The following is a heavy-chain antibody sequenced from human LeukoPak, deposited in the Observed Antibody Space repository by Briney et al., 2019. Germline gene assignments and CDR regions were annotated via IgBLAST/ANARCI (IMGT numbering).Heavy chain of an antibody. CDR2: IHPVDSDT. D-gene: IGHD3-10*01. J-gene: IGHJ6*03. CDR3: TRPTYYYHSSGPNYYMDV. V-gene: IGHV5-51*01. CDR1: GYTFGTSW. Sequence: GESLRISCKASGYTFGTSWIAWVRQMPGKGLELMGVIHPVDSDTRYSPSFEGQVTISTDRSVNTAFLHWSSLKASDTAMYYCTRPTYYYHSSGPNYYMDVWGTGTPVIVSS.